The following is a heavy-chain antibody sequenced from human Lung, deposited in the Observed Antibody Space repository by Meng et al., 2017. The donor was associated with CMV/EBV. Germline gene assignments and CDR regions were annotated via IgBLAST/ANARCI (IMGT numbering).Heavy chain of an antibody. D-gene: IGHD5-12*01. CDR2: IIPIFGTA. CDR1: GGTFSRYG. CDR3: ARDVSGDDHYYNYAMDV. V-gene: IGHV1-69*05. J-gene: IGHJ6*02. Sequence: SXXVSXXASGGTFSRYGFSWVRQAPGQGLEWMGGIIPIFGTANSAQKFQGRVTITTDESTSTAYMELSSLRFEDTAAYYCARDVSGDDHYYNYAMDVWGQGTTVTVSS.